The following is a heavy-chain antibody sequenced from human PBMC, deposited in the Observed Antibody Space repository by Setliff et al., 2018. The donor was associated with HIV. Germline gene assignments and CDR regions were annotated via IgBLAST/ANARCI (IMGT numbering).Heavy chain of an antibody. V-gene: IGHV4-30-4*08. CDR2: IHYSGST. Sequence: SETLSLTCSVSGDSISSGGHYWSWIRQSPGKGLEWIGYIHYSGSTYFNPSLKSRVSISTDTSKNQFSLKLTSVTAADTAVYYCASRDTSRYFDDYWGQGTRVTVSS. CDR3: ASRDTSRYFDDY. D-gene: IGHD3-22*01. CDR1: GDSISSGGHY. J-gene: IGHJ4*02.